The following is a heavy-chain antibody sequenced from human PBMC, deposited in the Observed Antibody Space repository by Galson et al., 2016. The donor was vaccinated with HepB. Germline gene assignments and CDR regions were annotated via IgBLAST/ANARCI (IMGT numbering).Heavy chain of an antibody. Sequence: QSGAEVKKPGESLKISCRGSGYSSSPYWISWVRQMPGKGLEWMGIIYPVDSDTRYSPSFQGQVFISADESISTAYLQWISLKSSATAVYYCARSKTFGELLPWGQGTLVTVSS. D-gene: IGHD3-10*01. V-gene: IGHV5-51*01. CDR2: IYPVDSDT. CDR3: ARSKTFGELLP. J-gene: IGHJ5*02. CDR1: GYSSSPYW.